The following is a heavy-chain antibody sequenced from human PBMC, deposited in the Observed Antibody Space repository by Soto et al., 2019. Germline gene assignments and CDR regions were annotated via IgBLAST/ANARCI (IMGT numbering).Heavy chain of an antibody. J-gene: IGHJ1*01. D-gene: IGHD2-21*02. CDR2: ISSSSSYI. V-gene: IGHV3-21*01. CDR3: ARDLAYCGGDCYFAEYFQH. CDR1: GFTFSSYS. Sequence: GGSLRLSCAASGFTFSSYSMNRVRQAPGKGLEWVSSISSSSSYIYYADSVKGRFTISRDNAKNSLYLQMNSLRAEDTAVYYCARDLAYCGGDCYFAEYFQHWGQGTLVTVSS.